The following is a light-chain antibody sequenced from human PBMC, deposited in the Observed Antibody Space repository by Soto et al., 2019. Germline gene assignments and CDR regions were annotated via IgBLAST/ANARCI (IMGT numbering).Light chain of an antibody. V-gene: IGLV2-14*01. Sequence: SALTQPASVSGSPGQSITISCTGTSSDVGGYNYVSWYQQHPGKAPKFMIYDVSNRPSGVSNRFSGSKSGNTASLTISGLQAEDEAEYYCSSYTSSSPYVVFGGGTKLTVL. CDR2: DVS. J-gene: IGLJ2*01. CDR1: SSDVGGYNY. CDR3: SSYTSSSPYVV.